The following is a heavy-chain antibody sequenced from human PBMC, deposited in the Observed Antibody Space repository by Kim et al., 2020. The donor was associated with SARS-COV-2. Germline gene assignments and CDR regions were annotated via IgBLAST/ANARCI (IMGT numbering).Heavy chain of an antibody. J-gene: IGHJ4*02. D-gene: IGHD3-10*01. CDR1: GGSISSSSYY. V-gene: IGHV4-39*07. Sequence: SETLSLTCTVSGGSISSSSYYWGWIRQPPGKGLEWIGSIYYSGSTYYNPSLKSRVTISVDTSKNQFSLKLSSVTAADTSVYYCARGIYGSGSYGNFDYWGQGTLVTVSS. CDR3: ARGIYGSGSYGNFDY. CDR2: IYYSGST.